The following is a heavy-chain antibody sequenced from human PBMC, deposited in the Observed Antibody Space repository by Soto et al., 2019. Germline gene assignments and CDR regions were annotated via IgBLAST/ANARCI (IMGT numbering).Heavy chain of an antibody. Sequence: EVQLLESGGGLVQPGGSLRLSCVASGFTFSTYTMSWVRQAPGKGPEWVSVISGSGGSPSYADSVQGRVSISRDNPKNTLYLQMNSLRGEDTAMYYCAKARCSTTNCYVPDYWGQGTLVTVSS. CDR2: ISGSGGSP. CDR1: GFTFSTYT. J-gene: IGHJ4*02. CDR3: AKARCSTTNCYVPDY. V-gene: IGHV3-23*01. D-gene: IGHD2-2*01.